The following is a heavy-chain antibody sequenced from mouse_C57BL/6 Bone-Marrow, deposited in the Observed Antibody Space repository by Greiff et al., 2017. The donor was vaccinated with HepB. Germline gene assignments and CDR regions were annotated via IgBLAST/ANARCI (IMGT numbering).Heavy chain of an antibody. D-gene: IGHD3-3*01. Sequence: QVQLQQSGAELVKPGASVKLSCKASGYTFTSYWMHWVKQRPGQGLEWIGMIHPNSGSTNYNEKFKSKATLTVDKSSSTAYMQLSSLTSEDSAVYYCATGAELNYYAMDYWGQGTSVTVSS. J-gene: IGHJ4*01. V-gene: IGHV1-64*01. CDR2: IHPNSGST. CDR1: GYTFTSYW. CDR3: ATGAELNYYAMDY.